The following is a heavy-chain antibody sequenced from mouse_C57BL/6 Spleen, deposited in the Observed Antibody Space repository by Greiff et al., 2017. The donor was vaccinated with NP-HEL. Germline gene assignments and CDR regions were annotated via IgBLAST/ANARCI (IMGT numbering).Heavy chain of an antibody. D-gene: IGHD3-3*01. CDR3: ARWEGTLYYFDY. J-gene: IGHJ2*01. V-gene: IGHV1-18*01. CDR2: INPNNGGT. CDR1: GYTFTDYN. Sequence: EVKLVESGPELVKPGASVKIPCKASGYTFTDYNMDWVKQSHGKSLEWIGDINPNNGGTIYNQKFKGKATLTVDKSSSTAYMELRSLTSEDTAVYYCARWEGTLYYFDYWGQGTTLTVSS.